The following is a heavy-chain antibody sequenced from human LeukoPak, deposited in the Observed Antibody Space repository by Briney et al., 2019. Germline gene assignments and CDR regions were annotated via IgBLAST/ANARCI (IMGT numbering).Heavy chain of an antibody. CDR3: ARDGVPAVISGSTRVWFDP. D-gene: IGHD1-26*01. V-gene: IGHV1-2*02. CDR1: GYTFTGYY. J-gene: IGHJ5*02. Sequence: GASVKVSCKASGYTFTGYYMHWVRQAPGQGLEWMGWINPNSGGTNYAQKFQGRVTMTRDTSISTAYMELSRLRSDDTAVYYCARDGVPAVISGSTRVWFDPWGQGTLVTVSS. CDR2: INPNSGGT.